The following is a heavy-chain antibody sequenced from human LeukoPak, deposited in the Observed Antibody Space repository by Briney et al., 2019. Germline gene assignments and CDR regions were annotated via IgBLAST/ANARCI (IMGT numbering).Heavy chain of an antibody. V-gene: IGHV4-59*01. CDR2: IYYSGYT. CDR1: GGSISTSY. J-gene: IGHJ4*02. CDR3: ARGQSTGTTAQPDY. Sequence: PSETLSLTCTVSGGSISTSYWSWIRQPPGKGLEWIGYIYYSGYTNYNASLKSRVTMSVDTSKNQFSLKLSSVTAADTAVYYCARGQSTGTTAQPDYWGQGTLVTVSS. D-gene: IGHD1-1*01.